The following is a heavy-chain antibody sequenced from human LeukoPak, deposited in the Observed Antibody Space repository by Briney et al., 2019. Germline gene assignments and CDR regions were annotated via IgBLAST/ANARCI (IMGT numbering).Heavy chain of an antibody. V-gene: IGHV4-39*07. CDR3: ARDHDYYDSKWFDP. D-gene: IGHD3-22*01. J-gene: IGHJ5*02. CDR1: GGSISSSKYY. Sequence: SETLSLTCTVPGGSISSSKYYWGWIRQPPGKGLERIGSISYSGSTYHNPSLKSRVTISVDTSKNQFSLNLSSVTAADTAVYYCARDHDYYDSKWFDPWGQGTLVTVSS. CDR2: ISYSGST.